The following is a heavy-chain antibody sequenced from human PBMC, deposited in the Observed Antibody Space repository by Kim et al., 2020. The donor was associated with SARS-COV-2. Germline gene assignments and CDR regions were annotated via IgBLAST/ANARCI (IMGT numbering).Heavy chain of an antibody. V-gene: IGHV3-23*01. CDR2: ISGSGGST. Sequence: GGSLRLSCAASGFTFSSYAMSWVRQAPGKGLEWVSAISGSGGSTYYADSVKGRFTISRDNSKNTLYLQMNSLRAEDTAVYYCAKDSVEWFGESNDAFDIWGQGTMVTVSS. CDR1: GFTFSSYA. J-gene: IGHJ3*02. D-gene: IGHD3-10*01. CDR3: AKDSVEWFGESNDAFDI.